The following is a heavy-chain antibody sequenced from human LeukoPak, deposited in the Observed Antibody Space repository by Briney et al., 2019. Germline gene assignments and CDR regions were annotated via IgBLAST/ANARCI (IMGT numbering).Heavy chain of an antibody. J-gene: IGHJ4*02. Sequence: ESGPTLVNPTQTLTLTCTFSGFSLSTSGVGVGWIRQPPGKALEWLALIYWDDDKRYSPSLKSRLTITKDTSKNQVVLTVTNMDSVDTATYYCAHRRSGSSGSYYFDYWGQGALVTVSS. D-gene: IGHD6-19*01. V-gene: IGHV2-5*02. CDR3: AHRRSGSSGSYYFDY. CDR2: IYWDDDK. CDR1: GFSLSTSGVG.